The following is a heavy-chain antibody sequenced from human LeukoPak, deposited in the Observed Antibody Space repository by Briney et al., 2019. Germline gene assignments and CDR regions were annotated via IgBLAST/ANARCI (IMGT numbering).Heavy chain of an antibody. D-gene: IGHD4-17*01. CDR3: ARGPTTVRVGVVDY. CDR1: GDSISGSPYY. V-gene: IGHV4-39*07. CDR2: IYYTGST. J-gene: IGHJ4*02. Sequence: SETLSLTCTVSGDSISGSPYYWGWIRQPPGKGLEWIASIYYTGSTYYNPSLKSRVTISVDTSKNQFSLKLSSVTAADTAVYYCARGPTTVRVGVVDYWGQGTLVTVSS.